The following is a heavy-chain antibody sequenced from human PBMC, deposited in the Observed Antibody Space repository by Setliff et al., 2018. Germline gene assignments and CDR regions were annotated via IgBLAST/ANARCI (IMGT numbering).Heavy chain of an antibody. V-gene: IGHV4-39*07. CDR1: GASLSSGTFY. CDR2: INYYGSIFNDGTTYST. J-gene: IGHJ2*01. CDR3: ARNPDFLQYSFDL. Sequence: PSETLSLTCTVSGASLSSGTFYWGWIRQPPGKGLEWIGSINYYGSIFNDGTTYSTYYNPSLKSRVTISIDTSKSQFSLKLSSVTAADTALYYCARNPDFLQYSFDLWGRGTLVTVSS. D-gene: IGHD6-6*01.